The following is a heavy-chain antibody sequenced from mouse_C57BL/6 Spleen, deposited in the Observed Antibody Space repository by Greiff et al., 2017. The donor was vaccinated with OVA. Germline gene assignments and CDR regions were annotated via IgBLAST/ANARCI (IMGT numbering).Heavy chain of an antibody. CDR3: ARDRYDGAWFAY. CDR1: GYTFTDYY. D-gene: IGHD2-12*01. J-gene: IGHJ3*01. CDR2: INPNNGGT. Sequence: EVQLQQSGPELVKPGASVKISCKASGYTFTDYYMNWVKQSPGKSLEWIGDINPNNGGTSYNQKFKGKATLTVDKSSSTAYMELRSLTSEDSAVYYCARDRYDGAWFAYWGQGTLVTVSA. V-gene: IGHV1-26*01.